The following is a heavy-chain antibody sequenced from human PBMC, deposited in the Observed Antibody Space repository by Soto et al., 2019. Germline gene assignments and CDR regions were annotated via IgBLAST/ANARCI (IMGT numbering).Heavy chain of an antibody. Sequence: PSGTLSVTCTLARGSASNRSSSSCCTLKSPGKGLEWIGSVYYRGRSYSKSSVKSRVTISVDTSKNQFSLNLNSVTASDTAVYFCVSQRTTVITKAYFDYWGQGARVT. V-gene: IGHV4-39*01. CDR3: VSQRTTVITKAYFDY. J-gene: IGHJ4*02. CDR2: VYYRGRS. D-gene: IGHD4-4*01. CDR1: RGSASNRSSS.